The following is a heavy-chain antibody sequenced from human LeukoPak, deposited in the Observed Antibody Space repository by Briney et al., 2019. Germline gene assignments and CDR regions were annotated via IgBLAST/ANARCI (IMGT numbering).Heavy chain of an antibody. CDR1: GTSISLSNW. J-gene: IGHJ4*02. Sequence: PSETLSLTCAVSGTSISLSNWWTWVRQPPGKGLEWIGEIYHSGTTNYNPSLKSRVTISLDKSRNQFSLNLNSVSAADTAVYYCAISYFGSVTFNGFDNWGQGTLVTVSS. CDR2: IYHSGTT. CDR3: AISYFGSVTFNGFDN. V-gene: IGHV4-4*02. D-gene: IGHD3-10*01.